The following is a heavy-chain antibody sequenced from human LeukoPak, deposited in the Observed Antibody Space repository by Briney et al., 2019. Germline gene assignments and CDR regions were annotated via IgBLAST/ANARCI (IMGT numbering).Heavy chain of an antibody. CDR2: LYSGGNT. CDR1: GFTVSSNY. V-gene: IGHV3-53*01. D-gene: IGHD5-18*01. J-gene: IGHJ4*02. CDR3: AKETGDSYGKYYFDY. Sequence: GGSLRLSCAASGFTVSSNYMSWVRQAPGKGLEWVSTLYSGGNTYYADSVKGRFTISRDNSKNTLYLQMNSLRAEDTAVYYCAKETGDSYGKYYFDYWGQGTLVTVSS.